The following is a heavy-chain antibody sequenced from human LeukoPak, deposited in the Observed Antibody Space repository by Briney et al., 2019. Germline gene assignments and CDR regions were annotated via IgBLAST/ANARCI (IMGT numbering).Heavy chain of an antibody. D-gene: IGHD5-24*01. CDR1: GYTFTSYG. Sequence: ASVKVSCKASGYTFTSYGISWVRQATGQGLEWMGWMNPNSGNTGYAQKFQGRVTMTRNTSISTAYMELSSLRSEDTAVYYCARERRRDGYKNRWFDPWGQGTLVTVSS. CDR3: ARERRRDGYKNRWFDP. CDR2: MNPNSGNT. V-gene: IGHV1-8*02. J-gene: IGHJ5*02.